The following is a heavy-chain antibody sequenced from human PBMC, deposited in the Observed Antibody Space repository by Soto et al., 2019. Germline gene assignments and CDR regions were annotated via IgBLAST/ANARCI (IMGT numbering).Heavy chain of an antibody. CDR3: ARDLLPGYSSSWYLSERSYYYYGMDV. Sequence: PGGSLRLSCAASGFTFSSYAMHWVRQAPGKGLEWVAVISYDGSNKCYADSVKGRFTISRDNSKNTLYLQMNSLRAEDTAVYYCARDLLPGYSSSWYLSERSYYYYGMDVWGQGTTVTVSS. CDR2: ISYDGSNK. J-gene: IGHJ6*02. CDR1: GFTFSSYA. D-gene: IGHD6-13*01. V-gene: IGHV3-30-3*01.